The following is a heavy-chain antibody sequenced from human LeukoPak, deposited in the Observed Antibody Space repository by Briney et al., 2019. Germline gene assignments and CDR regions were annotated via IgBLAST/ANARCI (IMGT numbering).Heavy chain of an antibody. D-gene: IGHD6-19*01. Sequence: SETLSLTCTVSGGSISSSSYYWGWIRQPPGKGLEWIGSIYYSGSTYYNPSLKSRVTISVDTSKNQFSLKLSSVTAADTAVYYCARFRYSSGRHERYFDYWGQGTLVTVSS. V-gene: IGHV4-39*07. J-gene: IGHJ4*02. CDR1: GGSISSSSYY. CDR3: ARFRYSSGRHERYFDY. CDR2: IYYSGST.